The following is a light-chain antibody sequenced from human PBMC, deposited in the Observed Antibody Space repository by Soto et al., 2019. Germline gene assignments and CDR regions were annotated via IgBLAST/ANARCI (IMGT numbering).Light chain of an antibody. CDR3: QQLNTYPPG. Sequence: DIQLTQSPSFLSASVGDRVTITCRASQDISSYLAWYQQTRGKAPRLLVFAASTLQTGVPSRFTGSGSGTDFTHTIGSLVPEDFTADDCQQLNTYPPGFGGGTKVEVK. CDR2: AAS. V-gene: IGKV1-9*01. CDR1: QDISSY. J-gene: IGKJ4*01.